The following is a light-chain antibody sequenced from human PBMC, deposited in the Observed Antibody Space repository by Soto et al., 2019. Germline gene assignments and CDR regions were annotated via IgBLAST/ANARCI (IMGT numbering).Light chain of an antibody. Sequence: EIVLTQSPGTLSLSPGERATLSCGAIQSVTSSHLAWYQQKPGQGPRLLICGASSRARGIPDRFSGSGSGTDFTLSVSRLEPEDFSVYYCQRYGKLPYTLGQGTKLEIK. CDR3: QRYGKLPYT. J-gene: IGKJ2*01. V-gene: IGKV3-20*01. CDR1: QSVTSSH. CDR2: GAS.